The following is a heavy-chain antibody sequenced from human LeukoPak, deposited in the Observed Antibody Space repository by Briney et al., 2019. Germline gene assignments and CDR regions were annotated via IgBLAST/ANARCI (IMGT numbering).Heavy chain of an antibody. J-gene: IGHJ4*02. V-gene: IGHV3-23*01. CDR3: AKVQAAAGIDY. Sequence: GGALRLSCAASGFTFSSYAMSSVRQAPGKGLEWVSAISNSGGKTYYADSVKGRVTISRDNSKNTLYLQMNSLRAEDTAVYYCAKVQAAAGIDYWGQGTLVTVSS. D-gene: IGHD6-13*01. CDR1: GFTFSSYA. CDR2: ISNSGGKT.